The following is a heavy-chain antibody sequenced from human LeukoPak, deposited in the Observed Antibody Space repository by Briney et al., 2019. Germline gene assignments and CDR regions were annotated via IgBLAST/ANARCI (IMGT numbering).Heavy chain of an antibody. D-gene: IGHD6-19*01. V-gene: IGHV1-24*01. J-gene: IGHJ4*02. Sequence: GASVKVSCKVSGYTLTELSMHWVRQAPGKGLEWMGGFDPEDGEIIYAQKFQGRVTMTEDTSTDTAYMELSSLRSEDTAVYYCATVGGAVAGPTDWGQGTLVTVSS. CDR3: ATVGGAVAGPTD. CDR2: FDPEDGEI. CDR1: GYTLTELS.